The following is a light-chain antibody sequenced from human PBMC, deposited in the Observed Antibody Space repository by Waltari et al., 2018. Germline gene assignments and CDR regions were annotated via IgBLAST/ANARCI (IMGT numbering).Light chain of an antibody. Sequence: DNVMTQSPDSLAVSLGERATINCRSSQSVLHSSNNKNYLAWFQQKPGQPPNLLIYWATIRGSGVPARCSGSGSGTDFTLSISSLQAEDVAVYYCHQYHSIPYTFGQGTKLEIK. J-gene: IGKJ2*01. CDR3: HQYHSIPYT. V-gene: IGKV4-1*01. CDR1: QSVLHSSNNKNY. CDR2: WAT.